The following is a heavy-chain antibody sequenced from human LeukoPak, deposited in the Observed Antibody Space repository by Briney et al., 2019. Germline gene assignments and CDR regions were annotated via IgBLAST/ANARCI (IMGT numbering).Heavy chain of an antibody. D-gene: IGHD3-9*01. CDR3: GSFLTGYYSPYAFDI. Sequence: SETLSLTCTVSGGSISSSSYYWGWIRQPPGKGLEWIGSIYYSGSTYYNPSLKSRVTISVDTSKNQFSLKLSSVTAADTAVYHCGSFLTGYYSPYAFDIWGQGTMVTVSS. CDR1: GGSISSSSYY. V-gene: IGHV4-39*07. J-gene: IGHJ3*02. CDR2: IYYSGST.